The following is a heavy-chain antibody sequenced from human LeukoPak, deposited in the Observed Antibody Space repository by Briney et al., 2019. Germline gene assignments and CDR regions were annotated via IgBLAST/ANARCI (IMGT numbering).Heavy chain of an antibody. CDR3: ARDSGKGRVVTP. J-gene: IGHJ5*02. CDR1: GYTFTSYY. D-gene: IGHD4-23*01. CDR2: INPSGNST. V-gene: IGHV1-46*03. Sequence: ASVKVSCKASGYTFTSYYMHWVRQAPGQGLEWMGIINPSGNSTNYAQNFQGRVTMTRDTSTSTVYMDLSSLRSEDTAVYYCARDSGKGRVVTPWGQGTLVTVSS.